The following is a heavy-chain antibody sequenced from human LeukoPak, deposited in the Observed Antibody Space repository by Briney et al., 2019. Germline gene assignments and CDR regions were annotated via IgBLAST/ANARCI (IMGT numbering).Heavy chain of an antibody. CDR2: IYHSGTT. Sequence: SETLSLTCTVSGGSISSYYWGWIRQPPGMGLEWIGSIYHSGTTYYSPSLKGRGTISLDTSRNQFSLKLSSVTAADTAVYYCTRGVRDRSGFYYSSDYWGQGTLVTVSS. D-gene: IGHD3-22*01. V-gene: IGHV4-38-2*02. CDR1: GGSISSYY. CDR3: TRGVRDRSGFYYSSDY. J-gene: IGHJ4*02.